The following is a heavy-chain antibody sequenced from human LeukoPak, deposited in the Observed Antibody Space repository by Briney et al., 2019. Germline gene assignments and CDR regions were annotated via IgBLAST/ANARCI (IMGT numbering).Heavy chain of an antibody. J-gene: IGHJ3*02. V-gene: IGHV3-11*04. CDR2: ISSSRSTI. CDR3: ARDEILANYYDSSGYQGPHDAFDI. Sequence: GGSLRLSCAASGFTFSDYYMSWIRQAPGKGLEWVSYISSSRSTIYYADSVKGRFTISRDNAKNSLYLQMNSLRAEDTAVYYCARDEILANYYDSSGYQGPHDAFDIWGQGTMVTVSS. D-gene: IGHD3-22*01. CDR1: GFTFSDYY.